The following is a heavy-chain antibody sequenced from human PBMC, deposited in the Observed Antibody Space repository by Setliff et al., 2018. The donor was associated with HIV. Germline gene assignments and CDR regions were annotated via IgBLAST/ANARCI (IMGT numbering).Heavy chain of an antibody. V-gene: IGHV4-38-2*01. D-gene: IGHD6-13*01. Sequence: NPSETLSLTCAVSGFSINSGYSWGWIRQSPGKGLEWIGALYNSGSTYYNPSLKSRVTISVDTSKNHFSLKLTSVTAADTAVYYCARGLIAATGTWFDPWGQGTLVTVSS. J-gene: IGHJ5*02. CDR2: LYNSGST. CDR3: ARGLIAATGTWFDP. CDR1: GFSINSGYS.